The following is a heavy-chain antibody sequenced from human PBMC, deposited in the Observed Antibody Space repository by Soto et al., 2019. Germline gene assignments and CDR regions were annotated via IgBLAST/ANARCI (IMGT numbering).Heavy chain of an antibody. J-gene: IGHJ4*02. D-gene: IGHD3-10*01. CDR3: TTGRSVLVRGISNY. V-gene: IGHV3-15*01. CDR2: IKSTPDGGTT. Sequence: EVQLVESGGGLVKPGGSLRLSCAASGFTFTNAWMNWVRQAPGKGLEWVGRIKSTPDGGTTDYGAPVKGRFTISREDSKDTLYLQMNSLKNEDTAVYYCTTGRSVLVRGISNYWGLGTLVTVSP. CDR1: GFTFTNAW.